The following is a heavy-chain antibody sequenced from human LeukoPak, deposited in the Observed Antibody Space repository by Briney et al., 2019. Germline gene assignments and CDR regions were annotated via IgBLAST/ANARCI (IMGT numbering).Heavy chain of an antibody. CDR3: ARDSDSSSSSWFDP. J-gene: IGHJ5*02. Sequence: GGTLRLSCAASGFTFSIYNMNWVRQAPGKGLEWVSSIGSSGNYIYYADSVKRRFTISRDNAKNSLYLQINSLRAEDTAVYYCARDSDSSSSSWFDPWGQGTLVTVSS. CDR2: IGSSGNYI. CDR1: GFTFSIYN. D-gene: IGHD6-6*01. V-gene: IGHV3-21*01.